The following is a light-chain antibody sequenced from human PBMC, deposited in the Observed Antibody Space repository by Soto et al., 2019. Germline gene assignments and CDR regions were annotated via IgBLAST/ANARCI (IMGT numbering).Light chain of an antibody. Sequence: EVVMTQSPATLSVSPGERVTLSCRSSQSVADNLAWFQQKPGQGPRLLIYGAPTRATGIPATFSGSGSETDFTLTVSSLRSEDSAVYYCQQYNYWPITFGQGIRLEI. CDR1: QSVADN. J-gene: IGKJ5*01. CDR3: QQYNYWPIT. V-gene: IGKV3-15*01. CDR2: GAP.